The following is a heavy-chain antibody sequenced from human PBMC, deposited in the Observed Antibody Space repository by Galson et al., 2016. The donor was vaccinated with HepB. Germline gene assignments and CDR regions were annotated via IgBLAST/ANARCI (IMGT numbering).Heavy chain of an antibody. V-gene: IGHV1-18*01. CDR3: ARMFGVDGESFDY. J-gene: IGHJ4*02. D-gene: IGHD3-16*01. CDR2: IGAYNGNT. CDR1: GYTFTNYG. Sequence: SVKVSCKASGYTFTNYGISWVRQAPGQGLECIGWIGAYNGNTNSAQKLQGRVTMTTDTSTSTAYMELRSLRSDDTAVYYCARMFGVDGESFDYWGQGALVTVSS.